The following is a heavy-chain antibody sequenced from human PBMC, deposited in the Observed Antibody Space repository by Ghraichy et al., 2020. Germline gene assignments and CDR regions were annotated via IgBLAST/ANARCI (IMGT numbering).Heavy chain of an antibody. CDR1: GFTVSDHY. Sequence: LSLTCAASGFTVSDHYMSWVRRPPGKGLEWISVMYTLGGTYYADSVRGRFTISRDTSKNTLDLQMNSLRADDTAVYYCAMHAGFNFGPFDYWGHGAQVTVSS. V-gene: IGHV3-53*01. D-gene: IGHD3-16*01. J-gene: IGHJ4*01. CDR3: AMHAGFNFGPFDY. CDR2: MYTLGGT.